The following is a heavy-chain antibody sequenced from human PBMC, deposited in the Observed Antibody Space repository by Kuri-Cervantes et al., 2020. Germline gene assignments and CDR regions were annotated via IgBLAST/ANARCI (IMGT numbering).Heavy chain of an antibody. V-gene: IGHV3-66*01. J-gene: IGHJ6*02. D-gene: IGHD2-15*01. CDR1: GFTFSDYN. Sequence: GESLKISCAASGFTFSDYNMSWVRQAPGKGLEWVSVISSGGSTYYADSVKGRFTISRDNSKNTLYLQMNSLRAEDTAVYYCAREGGRGGMDVWGQGTTVTVSS. CDR2: ISSGGST. CDR3: AREGGRGGMDV.